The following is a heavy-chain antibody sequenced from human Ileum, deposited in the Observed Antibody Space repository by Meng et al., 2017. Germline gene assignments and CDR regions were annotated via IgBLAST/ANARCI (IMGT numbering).Heavy chain of an antibody. D-gene: IGHD4-23*01. J-gene: IGHJ4*02. V-gene: IGHV4-4*02. CDR1: SGSISSNTY. CDR2: ISHSGSA. CDR3: ARHGGYSQDF. Sequence: GRLQESGPGLGGPSGTLSLTCAVSSGSISSNTYWSWVRQPPGKGLEWIGQISHSGSAYYNPSLKSRVTMSVDKSKSQFSLMLTSVTAAGTAIYYCARHGGYSQDFWGQGTLVTVSS.